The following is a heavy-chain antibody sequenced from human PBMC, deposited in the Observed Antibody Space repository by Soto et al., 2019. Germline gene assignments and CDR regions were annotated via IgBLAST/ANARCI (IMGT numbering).Heavy chain of an antibody. CDR3: VRPYYSSSWFPFDR. D-gene: IGHD6-13*01. V-gene: IGHV3-11*01. J-gene: IGHJ4*02. CDR2: IDSDDGTT. CDR1: GFDFGDYY. Sequence: PGGSLRLSCTASGFDFGDYYISWIRQAPGKGLEWVSYIDSDDGTTYYTDSVKGRFTISRDNAKNSLYLQMNSLRVEDTALYYCVRPYYSSSWFPFDRWGQGTLVTAPQ.